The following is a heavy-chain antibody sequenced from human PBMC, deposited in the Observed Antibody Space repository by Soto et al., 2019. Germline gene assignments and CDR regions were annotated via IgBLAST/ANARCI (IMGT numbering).Heavy chain of an antibody. J-gene: IGHJ4*02. CDR3: ARQGDSGSFDY. CDR1: GYNFGIYL. D-gene: IGHD6-13*01. CDR2: SYPGGSES. V-gene: IGHV5-51*01. Sequence: GESMKVSCKGSGYNFGIYLSGWVRQVPGKGLEWMGLSYPGGSESRYSPSFEGQVTVSADESLSTAYLQWSTLKASDTAIYYCARQGDSGSFDYWGQGTLVTVSS.